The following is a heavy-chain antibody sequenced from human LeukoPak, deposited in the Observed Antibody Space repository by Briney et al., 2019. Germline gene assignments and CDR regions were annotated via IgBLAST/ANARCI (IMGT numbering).Heavy chain of an antibody. D-gene: IGHD3-22*01. V-gene: IGHV5-51*01. CDR1: GYSFSTYW. CDR2: IYPGDSDT. J-gene: IGHJ4*02. Sequence: GESLKISCKRSGYSFSTYWIGWVRQMPGKGLEWMGIIYPGDSDTRYSPSFQGQVTISADMSISTAYLHWSSLKASDTAMYYCARPHYDSSGYEFDYWGQGTLVTVSS. CDR3: ARPHYDSSGYEFDY.